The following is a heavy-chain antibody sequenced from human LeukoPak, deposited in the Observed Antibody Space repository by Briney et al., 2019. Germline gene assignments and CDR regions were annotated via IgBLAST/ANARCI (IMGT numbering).Heavy chain of an antibody. V-gene: IGHV4-59*01. CDR2: IYYSGST. J-gene: IGHJ6*04. CDR3: ARGSSSGWFLGDV. CDR1: GGSISSYY. Sequence: QPSETLSLTCTVSGGSISSYYWSWIRQPPGKGLEWIGYIYYSGSTSYNPSLKSRVTISVDTSKNQFSLKLSSVTAADTAVYHCARGSSSGWFLGDVWGKGTTVTVSS. D-gene: IGHD6-19*01.